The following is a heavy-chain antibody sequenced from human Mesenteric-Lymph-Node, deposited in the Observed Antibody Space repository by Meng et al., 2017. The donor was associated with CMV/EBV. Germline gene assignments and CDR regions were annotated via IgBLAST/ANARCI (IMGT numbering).Heavy chain of an antibody. CDR2: ISYDGSNV. J-gene: IGHJ5*02. CDR1: GVTFSSYV. D-gene: IGHD4-17*01. V-gene: IGHV3-30*09. Sequence: GGSLRLSCAASGVTFSSYVMQWVRQAPGKGLEWVTFISYDGSNVRYADSVKGRFAVYRDKSKNTLYLQMNSLKTEDTAVYYCAKLNGGYGDYADPWGQGTLVTVSS. CDR3: AKLNGGYGDYADP.